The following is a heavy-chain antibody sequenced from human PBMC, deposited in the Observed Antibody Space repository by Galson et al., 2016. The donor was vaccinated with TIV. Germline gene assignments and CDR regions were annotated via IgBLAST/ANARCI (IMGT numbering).Heavy chain of an antibody. CDR3: AKQLDFDQRVLDAFHI. Sequence: QSGAEVKKPGESLKISCKGSGYSFTSYWIAWVRQMPGKGLELMGVIHPGDSDTRYSPSFQGQVSISADRSISTAYLQWSSLNASDTAMYYCAKQLDFDQRVLDAFHIWGQWTLLTVSS. D-gene: IGHD3-9*01. CDR1: GYSFTSYW. J-gene: IGHJ3*02. CDR2: IHPGDSDT. V-gene: IGHV5-51*01.